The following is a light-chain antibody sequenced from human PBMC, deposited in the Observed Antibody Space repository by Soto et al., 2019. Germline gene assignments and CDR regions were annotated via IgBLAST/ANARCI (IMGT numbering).Light chain of an antibody. Sequence: QSLLTQPPSVSAAPGQKVTISCSGSSSNIGNNYVSWYQHLPGTAPKLLIYDNNKRPSGIPDRFSGSKSGTSATLGITGLQTGDEADYYCGTWDSSLSAGVFGGGTKLTVL. CDR3: GTWDSSLSAGV. J-gene: IGLJ2*01. V-gene: IGLV1-51*01. CDR1: SSNIGNNY. CDR2: DNN.